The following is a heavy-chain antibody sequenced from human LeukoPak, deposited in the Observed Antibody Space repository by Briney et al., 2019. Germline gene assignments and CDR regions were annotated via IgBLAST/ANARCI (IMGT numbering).Heavy chain of an antibody. Sequence: GWSQRLSGACIRITLYLYWLHWPRQPPGKGLVWVSLINSDGRSTNYADSVKGRFTISIHNAKSTVYLQSYRLRAPDRTVYYCARSAEPGNSVIEDWGRGTLVTVSS. CDR2: INSDGRST. CDR3: ARSAEPGNSVIED. J-gene: IGHJ4*02. D-gene: IGHD4-23*01. CDR1: RITLYLYW. V-gene: IGHV3-74*01.